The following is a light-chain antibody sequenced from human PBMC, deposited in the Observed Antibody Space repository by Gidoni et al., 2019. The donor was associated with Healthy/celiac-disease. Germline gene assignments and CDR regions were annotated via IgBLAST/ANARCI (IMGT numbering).Light chain of an antibody. V-gene: IGKV3-15*01. J-gene: IGKJ1*01. CDR1: QSVSSN. Sequence: EIAMTQSPATLSVSPGESATLSCRASQSVSSNLAWYQQKPGQAPRLLIYGASTRATGIPARFSGSGSGTEFTLTISSLQSEDFAVYYCQQYNNWPKWTFGQGTKVEIK. CDR3: QQYNNWPKWT. CDR2: GAS.